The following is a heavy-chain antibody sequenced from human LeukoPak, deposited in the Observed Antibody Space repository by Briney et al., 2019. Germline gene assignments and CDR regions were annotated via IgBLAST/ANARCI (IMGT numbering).Heavy chain of an antibody. J-gene: IGHJ6*02. V-gene: IGHV4-59*08. CDR2: IYYTGNT. CDR3: ARHWYDHYIYGMDV. Sequence: SETLSLTCTVSGGSIRSYYWSWVRQPPGKGLEWIGYIYYTGNTNYNQSLESRVTMSIDTSKSQFSLNMSSVTAADTAVYYCARHWYDHYIYGMDVWGQGTTVTVSS. CDR1: GGSIRSYY. D-gene: IGHD3-16*01.